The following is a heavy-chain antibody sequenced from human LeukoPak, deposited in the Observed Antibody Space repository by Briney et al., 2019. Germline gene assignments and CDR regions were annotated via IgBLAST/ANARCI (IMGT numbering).Heavy chain of an antibody. CDR2: INHSGST. CDR3: ARNRATRAGYYYYGMDV. J-gene: IGHJ6*02. D-gene: IGHD1-26*01. Sequence: SETLSLTCAAYGGSFSGYYWSWIRQPPGKGLERIGEINHSGSTNYNPSLKSRVTISVDTSKNQFSLRLSSVTAADTAVYYCARNRATRAGYYYYGMDVWGQGTTVTVSS. V-gene: IGHV4-34*01. CDR1: GGSFSGYY.